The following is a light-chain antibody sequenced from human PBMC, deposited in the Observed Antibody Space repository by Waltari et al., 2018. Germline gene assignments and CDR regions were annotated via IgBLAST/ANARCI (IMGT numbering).Light chain of an antibody. V-gene: IGLV8-61*01. CDR1: SGPLPRTSY. J-gene: IGLJ3*02. Sequence: QTVVPQEPSLSVSPGGTVTLTCALRSGPLPRTSYATWYQQTPGQAPRTLVYKATSRSSGVPDRFSGSILGNKAALTITGARADDESDYYCSLYMGSGIWVFGGGTKLTVL. CDR3: SLYMGSGIWV. CDR2: KAT.